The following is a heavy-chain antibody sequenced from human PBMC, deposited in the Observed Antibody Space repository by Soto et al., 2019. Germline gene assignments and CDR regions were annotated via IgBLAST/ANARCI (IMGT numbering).Heavy chain of an antibody. Sequence: SETLSLTCTVSGRSISSYYWSWIRQPPGKGLEWIGYIYYSGSTNYNPSLKSRVTISVDTSKNQFSLKLSSVTAADTAVYYCARSLNPYGSGSYSLDYCGQGTLVTLSS. J-gene: IGHJ4*02. CDR2: IYYSGST. CDR3: ARSLNPYGSGSYSLDY. D-gene: IGHD3-10*01. CDR1: GRSISSYY. V-gene: IGHV4-59*01.